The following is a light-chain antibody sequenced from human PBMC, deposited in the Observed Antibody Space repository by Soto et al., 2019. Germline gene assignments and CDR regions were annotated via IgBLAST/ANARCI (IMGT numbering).Light chain of an antibody. Sequence: DIQITHSPSSLSVSVGGRVNITCHASQDIRSHLNWYQHKPGKAPNLLIYDASYLETGVPSRFSGSGSGTDFTFTIRSLQSEDFAVYYCQQYNNWPPWKCGQGSMGDIK. CDR3: QQYNNWPPWK. J-gene: IGKJ1*01. CDR2: DAS. V-gene: IGKV1-33*01. CDR1: QDIRSH.